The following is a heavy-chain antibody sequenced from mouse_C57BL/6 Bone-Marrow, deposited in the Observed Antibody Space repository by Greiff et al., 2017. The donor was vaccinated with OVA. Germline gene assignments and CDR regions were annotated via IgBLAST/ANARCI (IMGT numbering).Heavy chain of an antibody. CDR2: IDPSDSYT. D-gene: IGHD2-4*01. CDR3: ARGLRWFAY. Sequence: VQLQQPGAELVKPGASVKLSCKASGYTFTSYWIQWVKQRPGQGLEWIGEIDPSDSYTNYNQKFKGKATLTVDTSSSTAYMQLSSLTSEDSAVYYCARGLRWFAYWGQGTLVTVSA. J-gene: IGHJ3*01. V-gene: IGHV1-50*01. CDR1: GYTFTSYW.